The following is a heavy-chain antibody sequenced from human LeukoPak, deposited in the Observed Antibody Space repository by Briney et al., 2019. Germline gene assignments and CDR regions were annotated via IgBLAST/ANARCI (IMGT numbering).Heavy chain of an antibody. Sequence: PGGSLRLSCAASGFTFSSYVMSWFRQAPGKGLEWVSGISGSGGSTHYADSVKGRFTISRDNSKNTLYLQMNSLRAEDTAVYYCATLGAYDYWGQGTLVTVSS. CDR3: ATLGAYDY. CDR2: ISGSGGST. J-gene: IGHJ4*02. V-gene: IGHV3-23*01. CDR1: GFTFSSYV. D-gene: IGHD1-26*01.